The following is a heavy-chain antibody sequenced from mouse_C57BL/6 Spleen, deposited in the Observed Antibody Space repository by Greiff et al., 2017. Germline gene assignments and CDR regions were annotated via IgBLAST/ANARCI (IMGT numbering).Heavy chain of an antibody. V-gene: IGHV1-82*01. Sequence: VHVKQSGPELVKPGASVKISCKASGYAFSSSWMNWVKQRPGKGLEWIGRIYPGDGDTNYNGKFKGKATLTADKSSSTAYMQHSSLTSEDSAVYFCAREAYYYGSSYGYFGDWGQGTTLTVSS. J-gene: IGHJ2*01. D-gene: IGHD1-1*01. CDR1: GYAFSSSW. CDR3: AREAYYYGSSYGYFGD. CDR2: IYPGDGDT.